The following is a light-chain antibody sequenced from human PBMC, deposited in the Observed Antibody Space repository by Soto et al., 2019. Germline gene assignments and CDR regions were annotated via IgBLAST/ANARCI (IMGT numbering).Light chain of an antibody. CDR2: LGS. Sequence: EIVMTQSPLSLPVTPGEPASISCRSSQSLLHSNGYNYLDWYLQKTGQSPQLLIYLGSNRASGVPDRFSGSGSGTDFTLKISRVEAEDVGVYYCMQALQTPTFGQGTKLEIK. CDR3: MQALQTPT. CDR1: QSLLHSNGYNY. J-gene: IGKJ2*01. V-gene: IGKV2-28*01.